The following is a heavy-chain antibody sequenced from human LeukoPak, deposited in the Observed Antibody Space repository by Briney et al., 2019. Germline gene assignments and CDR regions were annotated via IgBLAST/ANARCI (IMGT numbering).Heavy chain of an antibody. D-gene: IGHD7-27*01. CDR2: INHSGST. V-gene: IGHV4-34*01. Sequence: SETLSLTCAVYGGSFSGYYWSWIRQPPGKGLEWIGEINHSGSTNYNPSLKSRVTISVDTSKNQFSLKLSSVTAADTAVYYCARGRIGRPIWDYYYYYMDVWGKGTTVTVSS. J-gene: IGHJ6*03. CDR1: GGSFSGYY. CDR3: ARGRIGRPIWDYYYYYMDV.